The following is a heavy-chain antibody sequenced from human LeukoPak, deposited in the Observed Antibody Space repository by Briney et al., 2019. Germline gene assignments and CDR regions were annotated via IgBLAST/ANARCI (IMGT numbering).Heavy chain of an antibody. CDR1: GGTFSSYA. J-gene: IGHJ4*02. D-gene: IGHD3-22*01. CDR2: IIPILGIA. V-gene: IGHV1-69*04. Sequence: SVKVSSKASGGTFSSYAISWVRQAPGQGLEWMGRIIPILGIANYAQKFQGRVTITADKSTSTAYMELSSLRSEDTAVYYCARDLWGSVYDSSGYLPFYWGQGTLVTVSS. CDR3: ARDLWGSVYDSSGYLPFY.